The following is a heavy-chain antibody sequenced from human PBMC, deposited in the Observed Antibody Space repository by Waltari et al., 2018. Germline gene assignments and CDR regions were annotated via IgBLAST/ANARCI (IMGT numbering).Heavy chain of an antibody. V-gene: IGHV4-39*01. CDR2: IYYSGNT. D-gene: IGHD1-26*01. J-gene: IGHJ4*02. Sequence: QLQLQESGPGLVKPSETLSLTCTVSGGSIGSSNNYRGWIRQPPGKGLEWIGSIYYSGNTYYNPSLKSRVTISVDTSKNQFSLRLSSATAADTAVYYCARSGTYRGYFDYWGQGTLVTVSS. CDR3: ARSGTYRGYFDY. CDR1: GGSIGSSNNY.